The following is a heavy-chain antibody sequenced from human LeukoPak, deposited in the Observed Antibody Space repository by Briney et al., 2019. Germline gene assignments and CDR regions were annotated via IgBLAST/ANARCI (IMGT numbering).Heavy chain of an antibody. J-gene: IGHJ4*02. CDR1: GFTFGDYA. CDR3: TRIRDAYTLDY. Sequence: PGGSLRLSCTSSGFTFGDYAMSWVGQAPGKGLEWVGFIKSRTYGETTGYAASVIGRFTISRDDSKSIAYLQIISLKTEDTAVYYCTRIRDAYTLDYWGQGTLVTVSS. CDR2: IKSRTYGETT. D-gene: IGHD5-24*01. V-gene: IGHV3-49*04.